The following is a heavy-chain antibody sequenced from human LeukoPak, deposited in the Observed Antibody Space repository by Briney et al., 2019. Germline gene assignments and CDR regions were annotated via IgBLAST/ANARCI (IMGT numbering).Heavy chain of an antibody. CDR1: GFTFGNYS. CDR2: VSARDTST. D-gene: IGHD3-9*01. J-gene: IGHJ4*02. Sequence: GGSLRLSCAASGFTFGNYSIRWVRQAPGKGLGWVSSVSARDTSTYYADSVKGRFTISRDNSKKTLYLQMNSLRAEDTAIYYCAKWGDYDVLTGYYDSDYWGQGTLVTVSS. V-gene: IGHV3-23*01. CDR3: AKWGDYDVLTGYYDSDY.